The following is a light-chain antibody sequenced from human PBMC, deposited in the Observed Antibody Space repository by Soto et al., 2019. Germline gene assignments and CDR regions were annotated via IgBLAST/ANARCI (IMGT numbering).Light chain of an antibody. Sequence: AIQMTQSPSSLSASVGDRVTITCRASQGIRSDLGWYQQKPGKAPKVLIYAASSLQSGVPSRFNGSGSGTEFTLTISSLQPEDVATYFCQQVYGHPPAFGPGTRLEIK. CDR1: QGIRSD. V-gene: IGKV1-6*01. J-gene: IGKJ5*01. CDR3: QQVYGHPPA. CDR2: AAS.